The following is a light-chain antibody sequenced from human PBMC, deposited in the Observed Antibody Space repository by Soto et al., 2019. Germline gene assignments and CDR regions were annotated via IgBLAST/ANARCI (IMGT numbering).Light chain of an antibody. Sequence: DIQMTQSPSTLSASVGDRVTITCRASQSISSWLAWYQQKPGKAPKLLIYKESSLESGVPSRFSGSGSGTEFTLTISSLQPDYFATYYCQQYNSYPTFGQGTKVEIK. CDR3: QQYNSYPT. CDR2: KES. V-gene: IGKV1-5*03. CDR1: QSISSW. J-gene: IGKJ1*01.